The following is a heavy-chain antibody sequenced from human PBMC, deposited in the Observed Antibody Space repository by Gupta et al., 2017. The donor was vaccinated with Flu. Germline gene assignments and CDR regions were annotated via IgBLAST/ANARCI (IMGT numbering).Heavy chain of an antibody. CDR2: IDWDDDK. Sequence: RQPPGKALEWLALIDWDDDKYYSTSLKTRLTISKDTSKNQVVLTMTNMDPVDTATYYCARILGYYYYYGMDVWGQGTTVTVSS. V-gene: IGHV2-70*01. CDR3: ARILGYYYYYGMDV. J-gene: IGHJ6*02.